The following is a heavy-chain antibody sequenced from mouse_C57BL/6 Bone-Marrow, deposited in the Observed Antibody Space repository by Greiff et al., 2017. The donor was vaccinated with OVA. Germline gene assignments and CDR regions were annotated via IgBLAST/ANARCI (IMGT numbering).Heavy chain of an antibody. CDR2: IDPETGGT. Sequence: QVQLQQSGAELVRPGASVTLSCKASGYTFTDYEMHWVKQTPVHGLEWIGAIDPETGGTAYNQKFKGKAILTADKSSSTAYMELRSLTSEDSAVYYCTREEPYDYDGSYYWYFDVWGTGTTVTVSS. J-gene: IGHJ1*03. CDR1: GYTFTDYE. CDR3: TREEPYDYDGSYYWYFDV. V-gene: IGHV1-15*01. D-gene: IGHD2-4*01.